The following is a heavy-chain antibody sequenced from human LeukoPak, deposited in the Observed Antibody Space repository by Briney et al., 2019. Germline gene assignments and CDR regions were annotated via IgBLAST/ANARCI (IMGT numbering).Heavy chain of an antibody. CDR2: IYTSVCT. V-gene: IGHV4-31*03. CDR1: GGAISRGVYY. J-gene: IGHJ5*02. D-gene: IGHD2-2*01. CDR3: ARAGAPVVPAANNWFDP. Sequence: SETLSLTCTVSGGAISRGVYYWTWVRQHPGKGLEWIRCIYTSVCTYYNPTLKSGVSLSVDTAKNQFSLRLSSVTAADTAVYYCARAGAPVVPAANNWFDPWGQGTLVTVSS.